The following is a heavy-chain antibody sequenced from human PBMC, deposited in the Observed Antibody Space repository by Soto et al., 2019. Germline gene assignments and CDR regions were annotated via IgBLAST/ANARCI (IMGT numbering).Heavy chain of an antibody. J-gene: IGHJ3*01. CDR3: ANRAAEDSWCNSISCFLIAFDF. V-gene: IGHV3-23*01. CDR2: ISGGGGTK. CDR1: GFTFSSYA. D-gene: IGHD2-8*02. Sequence: EVHLLESGGGLVQPGGSLRLSCAASGFTFSSYAMSWVRQAPGKGLEWVSAISGGGGTKYYADSVKGRFTISRDNSMNTLYLQMNSLRVEDTAVYYYANRAAEDSWCNSISCFLIAFDFWGPGTMVTVSS.